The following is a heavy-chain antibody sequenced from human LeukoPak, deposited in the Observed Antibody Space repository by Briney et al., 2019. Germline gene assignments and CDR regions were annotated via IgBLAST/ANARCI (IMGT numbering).Heavy chain of an antibody. CDR1: GFTFSSYA. CDR3: AREPPYYYYMDV. V-gene: IGHV3-23*01. J-gene: IGHJ6*03. Sequence: GGSLRLSCAASGFTFSSYAMSWVRQAPGKGLEWVSAISGSGGSTYYADSVKGRFTISRDNSKHALYLQMNSLRAEDTAVYYCAREPPYYYYMDVWGKGTTVTVSS. CDR2: ISGSGGST.